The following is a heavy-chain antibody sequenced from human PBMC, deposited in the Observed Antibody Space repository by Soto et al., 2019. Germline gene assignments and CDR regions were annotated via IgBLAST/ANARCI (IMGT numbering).Heavy chain of an antibody. CDR3: ARTFDTITSFFDY. J-gene: IGHJ4*02. Sequence: PGGSLRLSGAASGLIFSSYAMHWILQAPGKGLEWVAVISFDGNIIHYADSVKGRFIISRDNSKNTLYLQRHSLSGQDTAVHYPARTFDTITSFFDYWRQGTLVTVSS. CDR2: ISFDGNII. CDR1: GLIFSSYA. D-gene: IGHD3-9*01. V-gene: IGHV3-30-3*01.